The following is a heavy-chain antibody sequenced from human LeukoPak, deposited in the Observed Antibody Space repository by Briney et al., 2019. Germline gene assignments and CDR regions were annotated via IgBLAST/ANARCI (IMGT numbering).Heavy chain of an antibody. CDR3: AKDRWCAVASFDY. D-gene: IGHD6-19*01. V-gene: IGHV3-30*02. J-gene: IGHJ4*02. CDR1: GFPFSEYG. CDR2: IRYDGNNK. Sequence: GGSLRLSCVASGFPFSEYGMHWVRQAPGKGREWVSVIRYDGNNKYYADCVKGRFTISRDNSKNTLYLQMNSLESEDTAAYYCAKDRWCAVASFDYWGQGTLVTVSS.